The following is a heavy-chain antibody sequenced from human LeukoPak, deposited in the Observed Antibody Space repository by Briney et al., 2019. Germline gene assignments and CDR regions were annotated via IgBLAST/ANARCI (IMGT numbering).Heavy chain of an antibody. D-gene: IGHD2-2*03. CDR1: GYTFTGYY. V-gene: IGHV1-2*02. CDR3: ARDLGYCSSTSCPDY. CDR2: INPNSGGT. J-gene: IGHJ4*02. Sequence: ASVKVSCKASGYTFTGYYMHWVRQAPGQGLEWMGWINPNSGGTNYAQKFQGRVTMTRDTSISTAYMELSRLRSDDTAVYYCARDLGYCSSTSCPDYWGQGTLVIVSS.